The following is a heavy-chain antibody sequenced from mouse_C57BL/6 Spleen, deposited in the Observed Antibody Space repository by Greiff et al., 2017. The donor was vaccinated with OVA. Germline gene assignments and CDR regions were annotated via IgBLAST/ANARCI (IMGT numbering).Heavy chain of an antibody. V-gene: IGHV1-61*01. CDR3: ARRGVITTVVAPFDY. D-gene: IGHD1-1*01. J-gene: IGHJ2*01. CDR1: GYTFTSYW. Sequence: QVQLQQSGAELVRPGSSVKLSCKASGYTFTSYWMDWVKQRPGQGLEWIGNIYPSDSETHYNQKFKDKATLTVDKSSSTAYMQLSSLTSEDSAVYYCARRGVITTVVAPFDYWGQGTTLTVSS. CDR2: IYPSDSET.